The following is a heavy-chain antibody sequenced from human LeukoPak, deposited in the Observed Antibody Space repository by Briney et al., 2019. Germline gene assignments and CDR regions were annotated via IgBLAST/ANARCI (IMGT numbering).Heavy chain of an antibody. CDR3: ARLASVPG. J-gene: IGHJ1*01. Sequence: ASVTVSRKASGYTFTGYYLHWVRQAPGQGLEWMGWIHPNSGGTNYAQKFQGRVTMTRDTSISTAYMELSSLRSDDTAVYFCARLASVPGWGQGTLVTVSS. CDR2: IHPNSGGT. D-gene: IGHD6-19*01. CDR1: GYTFTGYY. V-gene: IGHV1-2*02.